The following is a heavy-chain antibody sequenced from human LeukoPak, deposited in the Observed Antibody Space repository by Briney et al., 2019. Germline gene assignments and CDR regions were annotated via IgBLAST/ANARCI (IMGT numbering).Heavy chain of an antibody. Sequence: VKVSCKASGYTFTGYYLHWVRQAPGQGLEWMGWIDPNSGGTNYAQKFQGRVTMTRDTSISTAYMELSRLRSDNTAMYFCSRDSTSRPCDYWGQGTLVTVSS. CDR2: IDPNSGGT. V-gene: IGHV1-2*02. J-gene: IGHJ4*02. CDR3: SRDSTSRPCDY. D-gene: IGHD2-2*01. CDR1: GYTFTGYY.